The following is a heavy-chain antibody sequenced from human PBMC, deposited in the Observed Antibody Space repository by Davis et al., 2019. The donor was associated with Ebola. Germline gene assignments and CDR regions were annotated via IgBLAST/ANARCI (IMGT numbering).Heavy chain of an antibody. D-gene: IGHD6-19*01. V-gene: IGHV3-7*03. J-gene: IGHJ3*02. CDR3: AREAVVAGTDDASDI. CDR2: IRQDGSEE. CDR1: GFTFSNYW. Sequence: GGSLRLSCAASGFTFSNYWMSWVRQAPGRGLEWVANIRQDGSEEQYVESVKGRFTTSRDNAKKSVFLQMNSLRVEDTAVYYCAREAVVAGTDDASDIWGQGTMVTVSS.